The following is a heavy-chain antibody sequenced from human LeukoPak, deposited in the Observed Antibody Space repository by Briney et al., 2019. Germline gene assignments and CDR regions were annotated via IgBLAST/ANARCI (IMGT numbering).Heavy chain of an antibody. CDR3: ARSVPDYTRFDY. CDR1: GFTFSNHA. J-gene: IGHJ4*02. D-gene: IGHD4-11*01. Sequence: PGGSQRLSCVASGFTFSNHAMTWVRQAPGKGLEWVSAISANGVDTFYAPSVKGRFTISRDNSKNTPYLQINSLRAEDMALYYCARSVPDYTRFDYWGQGALVTVSS. V-gene: IGHV3-23*01. CDR2: ISANGVDT.